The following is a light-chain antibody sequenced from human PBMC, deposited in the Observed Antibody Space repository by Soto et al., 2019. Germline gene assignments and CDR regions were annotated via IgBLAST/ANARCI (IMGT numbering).Light chain of an antibody. CDR3: HHYGDSPQT. J-gene: IGKJ2*01. CDR1: ESVSSSF. Sequence: EVVLTQSPGTLSLSPGERATLSCRASESVSSSFLAWYQQKPGQAPRLLIYGASTGATGIPARFRGSGSGTDFTLTISSLEPEDSAVYFCHHYGDSPQTFGQGTKLEIK. V-gene: IGKV3-20*01. CDR2: GAS.